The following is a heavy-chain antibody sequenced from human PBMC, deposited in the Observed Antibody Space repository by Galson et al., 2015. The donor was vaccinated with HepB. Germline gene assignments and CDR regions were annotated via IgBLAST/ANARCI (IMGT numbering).Heavy chain of an antibody. V-gene: IGHV3-64D*09. J-gene: IGHJ4*02. Sequence: SLRLSCAASGFTFSSYAMHWVRQAPGKGLEYVSAITYNGGSTYYADSVKGRFTISRDNSKNTLYLQMSSLRAEDTALYYCVKDRLGGSGWYGGFDYWGQGTLVTVSS. D-gene: IGHD6-19*01. CDR3: VKDRLGGSGWYGGFDY. CDR1: GFTFSSYA. CDR2: ITYNGGST.